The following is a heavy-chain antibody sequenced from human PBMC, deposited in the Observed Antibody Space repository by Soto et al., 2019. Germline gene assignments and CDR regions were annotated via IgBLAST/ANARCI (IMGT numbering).Heavy chain of an antibody. D-gene: IGHD5-18*01. V-gene: IGHV4-4*07. Sequence: QVQLQESGPGLVKPSETLSLTCIVSGCGISGYYWSWVRQSAGKELERIGRIFSDGTANYHPSLNSRGSMSVDTSKNQISLKLTSLTAADTAIYYCVRDRGYSYGSFGSWGQGVMVTVSS. CDR2: IFSDGTA. CDR3: VRDRGYSYGSFGS. CDR1: GCGISGYY. J-gene: IGHJ4*02.